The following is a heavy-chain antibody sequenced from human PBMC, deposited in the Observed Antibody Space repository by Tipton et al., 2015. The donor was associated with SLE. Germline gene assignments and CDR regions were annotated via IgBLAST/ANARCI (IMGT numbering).Heavy chain of an antibody. CDR3: AREVGVTTDRWYFDL. CDR1: GGSISSSRYY. CDR2: IYSTGST. J-gene: IGHJ2*01. Sequence: LRLSCSVSGGSISSSRYYWNWIRQPAGKALEWIGRIYSTGSTNYNPSFQTRVTISVDTSKNQFSLKLNSVTAADTALYYCAREVGVTTDRWYFDLWGRGTLVTVSS. V-gene: IGHV4-61*02. D-gene: IGHD1-26*01.